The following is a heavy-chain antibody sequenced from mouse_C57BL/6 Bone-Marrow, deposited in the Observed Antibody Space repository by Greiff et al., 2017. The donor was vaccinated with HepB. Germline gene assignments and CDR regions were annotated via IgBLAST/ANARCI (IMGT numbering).Heavy chain of an antibody. J-gene: IGHJ4*01. Sequence: ESGPGLVKPSQSLSLTCSVTGYSITSGYYWNWIRQFPGNKLEWMGYISYDGSNNYNPSLKNRISITRDTSKNQFFLKLNSVTTEDTATYYCARDPNWDYYYAMDYWGQGTSVTVSS. CDR1: GYSITSGYY. D-gene: IGHD4-1*01. CDR2: ISYDGSN. V-gene: IGHV3-6*01. CDR3: ARDPNWDYYYAMDY.